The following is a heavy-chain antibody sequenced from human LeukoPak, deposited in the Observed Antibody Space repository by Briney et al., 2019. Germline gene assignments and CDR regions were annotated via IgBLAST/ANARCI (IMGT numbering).Heavy chain of an antibody. D-gene: IGHD5-12*01. Sequence: PGGSLRLSCAASGFTFSSYDMHWVRQATGKGLEWVSAIGTAGDPYYPGSVKGRFTISRENAKNSLYLQMNSLRAGDTAVYYCAREGRSGYDLTGYYGMDVWGKGTTVTVSS. J-gene: IGHJ6*04. V-gene: IGHV3-13*05. CDR2: IGTAGDP. CDR3: AREGRSGYDLTGYYGMDV. CDR1: GFTFSSYD.